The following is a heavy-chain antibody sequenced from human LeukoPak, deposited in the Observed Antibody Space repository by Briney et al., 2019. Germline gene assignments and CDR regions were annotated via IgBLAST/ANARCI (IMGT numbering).Heavy chain of an antibody. Sequence: ASVKVSCKASGYTFTGYYMHWVRQAPGQGLEWMGWINPNSGGTNYAQKFQGRVTMTRDTSISTAYMELSRRRSDDTAVCYCARDFSNILTGYYSDFDYWGQGTLVTVSS. D-gene: IGHD3-9*01. CDR3: ARDFSNILTGYYSDFDY. J-gene: IGHJ4*02. CDR1: GYTFTGYY. CDR2: INPNSGGT. V-gene: IGHV1-2*02.